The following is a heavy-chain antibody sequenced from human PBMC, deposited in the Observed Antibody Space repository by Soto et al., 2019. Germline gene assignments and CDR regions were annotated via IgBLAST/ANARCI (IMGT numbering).Heavy chain of an antibody. CDR1: GGTFSIYA. D-gene: IGHD2-2*01. V-gene: IGHV1-69*13. J-gene: IGHJ6*02. CDR3: ALADIVVVPAATATRYYGMDV. Sequence: SVKVSCKASGGTFSIYAISWVLQAALQGRDGMGGIIPIFGTANYAQKFQGRVTITADESTSTAYMELSSLRSEDTAVYYCALADIVVVPAATATRYYGMDVWGQGTTVTVSS. CDR2: IIPIFGTA.